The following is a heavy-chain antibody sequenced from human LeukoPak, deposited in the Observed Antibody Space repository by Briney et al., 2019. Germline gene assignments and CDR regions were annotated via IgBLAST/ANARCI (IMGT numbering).Heavy chain of an antibody. CDR3: ASGHDSSGLSDGY. D-gene: IGHD3-22*01. CDR1: GFTFSSYE. Sequence: GGSLRLSCAASGFTFSSYEMNWVRQAPGKGLEWLSYISSSGSTIYYADSVKGRFTISRDNAKNSLYLQMNSLRAEDTAVYYCASGHDSSGLSDGYWGQGTLVTVSS. V-gene: IGHV3-48*03. CDR2: ISSSGSTI. J-gene: IGHJ4*02.